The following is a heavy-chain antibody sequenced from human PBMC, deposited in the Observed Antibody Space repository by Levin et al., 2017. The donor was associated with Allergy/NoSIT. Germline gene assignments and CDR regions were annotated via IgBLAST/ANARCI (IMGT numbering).Heavy chain of an antibody. CDR3: AREGTAGDGSGWYTNWFDP. J-gene: IGHJ5*02. Sequence: GGSLRLSCAASGFTFSSYEMNWVRQAPGKGLEWVSYISSSGSTIYSADSVNVRFTISSANAKSSMYLQLHSLRSEDTAVYDCAREGTAGDGSGWYTNWFDPWGQGTLVTVSS. CDR2: ISSSGSTI. V-gene: IGHV3-48*03. CDR1: GFTFSSYE. D-gene: IGHD6-19*01.